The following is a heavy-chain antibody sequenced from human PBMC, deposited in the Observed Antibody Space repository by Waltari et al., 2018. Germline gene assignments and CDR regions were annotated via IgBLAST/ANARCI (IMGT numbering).Heavy chain of an antibody. CDR1: GGSISSSSYY. D-gene: IGHD3-3*01. Sequence: QLQLQESGPGLVKPSETLSLTCTVSGGSISSSSYYWGWIRKPTGKGLEWIGSIYYSGSTYYNPSLKSRVTISVDTSKNQFSLKLSSVTAADTAVYYCARHHYDFWSGRPYYFDYWGQGTLVTVSS. CDR2: IYYSGST. J-gene: IGHJ4*02. V-gene: IGHV4-39*07. CDR3: ARHHYDFWSGRPYYFDY.